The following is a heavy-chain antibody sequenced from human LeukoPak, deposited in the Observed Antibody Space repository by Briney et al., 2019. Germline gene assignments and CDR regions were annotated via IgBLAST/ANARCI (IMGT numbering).Heavy chain of an antibody. CDR1: GGSISSSY. CDR3: ASGSSSYTY. Sequence: SETLSLTCTVSGGSISSSYWSWIRQPPGKGLEWIGYIYYSGSTDYNPSLKSRVTISVDTSKNQFSLKLSSVTAADTAVYYCASGSSSYTYWSQGTLVTVSS. CDR2: IYYSGST. J-gene: IGHJ4*02. D-gene: IGHD1-1*01. V-gene: IGHV4-59*01.